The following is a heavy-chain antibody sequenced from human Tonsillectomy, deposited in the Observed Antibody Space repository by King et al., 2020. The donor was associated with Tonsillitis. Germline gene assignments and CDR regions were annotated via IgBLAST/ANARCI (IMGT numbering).Heavy chain of an antibody. V-gene: IGHV3-11*01. CDR2: ISGPGRSV. J-gene: IGHJ3*02. CDR3: ARDFRNGASDI. Sequence: VQLVESGGGSVEPGGSLILSCAASGFTLGDYYMTWIRQAPGTGLEWVSYISGPGRSVYYADSVKGRFTTSRDNANNLLFLQMNSLRAEATAVYYCARDFRNGASDIWGQGTMVTVSS. CDR1: GFTLGDYY.